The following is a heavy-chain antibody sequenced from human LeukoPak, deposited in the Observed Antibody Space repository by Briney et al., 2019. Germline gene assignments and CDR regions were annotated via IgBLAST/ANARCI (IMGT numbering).Heavy chain of an antibody. CDR3: ARGLYSSGWYPFDY. CDR2: IYYSGST. J-gene: IGHJ4*02. V-gene: IGHV4-59*01. D-gene: IGHD6-19*01. CDR1: GGSISSYY. Sequence: PSETLSLTCTVSGGSISSYYWSWLRQPPGKGLEWIGYIYYSGSTNYNPSLKSRVTISVDSSKNQFSLKLSSVTAADTAVYYCARGLYSSGWYPFDYWGQGTLVTVSS.